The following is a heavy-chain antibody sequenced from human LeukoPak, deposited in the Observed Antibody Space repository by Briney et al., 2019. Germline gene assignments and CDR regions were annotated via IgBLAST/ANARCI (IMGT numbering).Heavy chain of an antibody. V-gene: IGHV4-34*01. CDR2: INHSGST. CDR3: ARGFGGSSWYGGNWFDP. J-gene: IGHJ5*02. CDR1: GGSFSGYY. D-gene: IGHD6-13*01. Sequence: SETLSLTCAVYGGSFSGYYWSWIRQPPGKGLEWIGEINHSGSTNYNPSLKSRVTISVDTSKNQFSLKLSSVTAADTAVYYCARGFGGSSWYGGNWFDPWGQGTLVTVSS.